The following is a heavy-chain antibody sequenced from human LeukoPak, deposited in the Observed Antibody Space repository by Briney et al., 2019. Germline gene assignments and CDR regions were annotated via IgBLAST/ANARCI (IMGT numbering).Heavy chain of an antibody. J-gene: IGHJ6*03. D-gene: IGHD3-16*01. CDR2: IIPIFGTA. CDR1: GGTFSSYA. CDR3: ARTLPGDAYYYYYMDV. V-gene: IGHV1-69*13. Sequence: SVKVSCKASGGTFSSYAISWVRQAPGRGLEWMGGIIPIFGTANYAQKFQGRVTITADESTSTAYMELSSLRSEDTAVYYCARTLPGDAYYYYYMDVWGKGTTVTVSS.